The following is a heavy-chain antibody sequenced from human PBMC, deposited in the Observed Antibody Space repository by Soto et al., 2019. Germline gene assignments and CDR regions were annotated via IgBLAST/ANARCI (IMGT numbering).Heavy chain of an antibody. V-gene: IGHV3-21*01. CDR1: GFTFSSYS. CDR3: ARGLRSSGYAMDV. CDR2: ISSSSSYI. Sequence: GGSLRLSCAASGFTFSSYSMNWVRQAPGKGLEWVSSISSSSSYIYYADSVKGRFTISRDNAKKSLYLQMNSLRAEDTAVYYCARGLRSSGYAMDVWGQGTTVTVSS. J-gene: IGHJ6*02. D-gene: IGHD6-13*01.